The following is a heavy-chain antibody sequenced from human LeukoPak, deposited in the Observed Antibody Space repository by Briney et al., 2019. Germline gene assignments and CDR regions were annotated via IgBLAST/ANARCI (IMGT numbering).Heavy chain of an antibody. CDR3: AKDIQDIVVVVAAIV. CDR1: GFSFSNFA. V-gene: IGHV3-23*01. D-gene: IGHD2-15*01. Sequence: GGSLRLSCAASGFSFSNFAMNWVRQAPGKGLEWVSTISGRGSSIYYADSVKGRFTTSRDNSKNTLYLQMNSLRAEDTAVYYCAKDIQDIVVVVAAIVWGQGTLVTVSS. J-gene: IGHJ4*02. CDR2: ISGRGSSI.